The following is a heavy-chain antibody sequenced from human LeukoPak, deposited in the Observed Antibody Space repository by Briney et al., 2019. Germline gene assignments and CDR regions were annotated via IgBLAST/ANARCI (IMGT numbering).Heavy chain of an antibody. CDR3: AGDLMEYYDSSGYFDDAFDI. CDR2: ISAYNGNT. Sequence: GASVKVSCKASGYTFTSYGISWVRQAPGQGLEWMGWISAYNGNTNYAQKLQGRVTMTTDTSTSTAYMELRSLRSDDTAVYYCAGDLMEYYDSSGYFDDAFDIWGQGTMVTVSS. D-gene: IGHD3-22*01. J-gene: IGHJ3*02. V-gene: IGHV1-18*01. CDR1: GYTFTSYG.